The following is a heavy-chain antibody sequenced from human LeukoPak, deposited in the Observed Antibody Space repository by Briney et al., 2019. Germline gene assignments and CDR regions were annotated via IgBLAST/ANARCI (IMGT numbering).Heavy chain of an antibody. Sequence: GGSLRLSCAASGFTFSSYGMHWVRQAPGKGLEGVAVIWYDGSNKYYADSVKGRFTISGDNSKNTLYLQMNSLRAEDTAVYYCARVNSGSYSDYWGQGTLVTVSS. CDR1: GFTFSSYG. CDR2: IWYDGSNK. J-gene: IGHJ4*02. V-gene: IGHV3-33*01. CDR3: ARVNSGSYSDY. D-gene: IGHD1-26*01.